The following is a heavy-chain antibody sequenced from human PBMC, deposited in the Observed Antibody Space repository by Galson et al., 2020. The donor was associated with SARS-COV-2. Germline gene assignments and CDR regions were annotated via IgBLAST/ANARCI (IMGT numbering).Heavy chain of an antibody. CDR2: ISSSGSYI. J-gene: IGHJ6*03. V-gene: IGHV3-21*01. Sequence: GESLKISCAASGFTFSTYTMIWVRQAPGKGLEWVPSISSSGSYISYADSVKGRFSISSDSGKSSLYLQMHSLRAEDTAVDYCARCRYGYEGEYYYYYYMDVWGKGTTVTVSS. D-gene: IGHD5-18*01. CDR1: GFTFSTYT. CDR3: ARCRYGYEGEYYYYYYMDV.